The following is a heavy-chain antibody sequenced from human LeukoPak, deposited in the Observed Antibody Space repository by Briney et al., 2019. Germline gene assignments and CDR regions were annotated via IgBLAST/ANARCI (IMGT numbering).Heavy chain of an antibody. CDR1: GYTFTGYY. CDR2: INPNSGGT. D-gene: IGHD3-10*01. CDR3: ASLWFGEPRAALDY. V-gene: IGHV1-2*02. J-gene: IGHJ4*02. Sequence: ASVKVSCKASGYTFTGYYMHWVRQAPGQGLEWMGWINPNSGGTNYAQKFQGRVTMTRDTSISTAYMELSGLRSDDTAVYYCASLWFGEPRAALDYWGQGTLVTVSS.